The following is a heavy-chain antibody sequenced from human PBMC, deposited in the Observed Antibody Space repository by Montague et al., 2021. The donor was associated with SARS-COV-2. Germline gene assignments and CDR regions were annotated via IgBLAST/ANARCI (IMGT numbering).Heavy chain of an antibody. CDR1: GFNFNEYA. J-gene: IGHJ4*02. Sequence: SLRLSCAASGFNFNEYAMHWVRQCPGKGLEWVSGINWNTLNTFYADSVEGRFTISRDNTENSVYLEMRSLREDDTALYFCAKDAVAAVGFLTRSDSWGPGTLVTVSS. V-gene: IGHV3-9*01. CDR3: AKDAVAAVGFLTRSDS. CDR2: INWNTLNT. D-gene: IGHD2-15*01.